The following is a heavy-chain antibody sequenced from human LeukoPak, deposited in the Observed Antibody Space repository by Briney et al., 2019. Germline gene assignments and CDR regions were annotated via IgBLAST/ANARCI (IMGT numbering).Heavy chain of an antibody. CDR1: GFTFSTFA. D-gene: IGHD3-10*01. J-gene: IGHJ5*02. V-gene: IGHV4-34*01. CDR3: ARDSGHYYGSGSYSYWFDP. Sequence: GSLRLSCAASGFTFSTFAMIWVRQPPGKGLEWIGEINHSGSTNYNPSLKSRVTISVDTSKNQFSLKLSSVTAADTAVYYCARDSGHYYGSGSYSYWFDPWGQGTLVTVSS. CDR2: INHSGST.